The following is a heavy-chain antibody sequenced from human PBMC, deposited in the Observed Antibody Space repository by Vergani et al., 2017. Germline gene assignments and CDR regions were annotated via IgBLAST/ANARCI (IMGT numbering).Heavy chain of an antibody. J-gene: IGHJ3*02. V-gene: IGHV3-64D*06. Sequence: EVQLVESGGGLVQPGGSLRLSCSASGFTFSSYAMHWVRQAPGKGLEYVSAISSNGGSTYYADSVKGRFTISRDNSKNTLYLQMSSMRVEYTAVYYCVKGVLRYFDWLLFSAFDIWGQGTMVTVSS. CDR2: ISSNGGST. CDR3: VKGVLRYFDWLLFSAFDI. D-gene: IGHD3-9*01. CDR1: GFTFSSYA.